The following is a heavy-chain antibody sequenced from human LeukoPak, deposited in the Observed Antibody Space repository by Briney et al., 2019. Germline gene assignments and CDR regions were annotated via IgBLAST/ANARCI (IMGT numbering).Heavy chain of an antibody. Sequence: GGSLRLSCAASGFTFSSYGMHCVRQAPGKGLEWVAVIWYDGSNKYYADSVKGRFTISRDNSKNTLYLQMNSLRAEDTAVYYCARPTYSGSYYWFDYWGQGTLVTVSS. CDR3: ARPTYSGSYYWFDY. D-gene: IGHD1-26*01. CDR1: GFTFSSYG. J-gene: IGHJ4*02. V-gene: IGHV3-33*01. CDR2: IWYDGSNK.